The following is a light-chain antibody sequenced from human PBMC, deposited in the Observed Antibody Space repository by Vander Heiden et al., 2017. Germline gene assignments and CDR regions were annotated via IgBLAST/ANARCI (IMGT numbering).Light chain of an antibody. Sequence: DIVVTQSPLALPVTPGEPASISCRSSQSLLHSNGYNYADWNLQKPGQSPQLLIYLGSHRASGVPDRFSGSGSGTDFTLRINSVEAGDVGVYYCMQVLQTPVTFGGGTKVELK. CDR2: LGS. CDR1: QSLLHSNGYNY. J-gene: IGKJ4*01. CDR3: MQVLQTPVT. V-gene: IGKV2-28*01.